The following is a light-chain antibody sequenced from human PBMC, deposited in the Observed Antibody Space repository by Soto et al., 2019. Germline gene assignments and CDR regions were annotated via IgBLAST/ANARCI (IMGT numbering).Light chain of an antibody. CDR2: WAA. V-gene: IGKV4-1*01. CDR1: QSILYSSNNRNY. Sequence: DVVMTQSPESLAVSLGERANISCKSSQSILYSSNNRNYVAWYQQKPGQPPKLLILWAATRESGVPDRFSGSGSGTDFTLTISSLQAEDVSVYYCQQYYFSQLTFGGGTKVEIK. CDR3: QQYYFSQLT. J-gene: IGKJ4*01.